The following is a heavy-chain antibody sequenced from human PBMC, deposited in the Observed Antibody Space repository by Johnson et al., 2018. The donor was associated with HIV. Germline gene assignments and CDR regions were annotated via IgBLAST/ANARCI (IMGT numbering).Heavy chain of an antibody. CDR1: GFTVSSNY. CDR3: TKDDEAFDI. V-gene: IGHV3-66*01. J-gene: IGHJ3*02. CDR2: IYSGGST. Sequence: VQLVESGGGLVQPGGSLRLSCAASGFTVSSNYMSWVRQAPGKGLEWVSVIYSGGSTYYADSVKGRFTISRDNSKNTRYLQMNSLKTEDTAVYYCTKDDEAFDIWGQGTMVTVSS.